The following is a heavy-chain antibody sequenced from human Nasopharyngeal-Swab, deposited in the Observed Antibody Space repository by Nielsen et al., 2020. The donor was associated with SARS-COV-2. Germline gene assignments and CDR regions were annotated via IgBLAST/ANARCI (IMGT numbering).Heavy chain of an antibody. CDR3: ARGFTGTYYYYYMDV. D-gene: IGHD3-9*01. J-gene: IGHJ6*03. V-gene: IGHV3-53*04. CDR2: IYSGGST. CDR1: GFIVSSNY. Sequence: GESLKISCAASGFIVSSNYMSWVRQAPGKGLEWVSVIYSGGSTYYADSVKGRFTISRHNSKNTLYLQMNSLRAEDTAVYYCARGFTGTYYYYYMDVWGKGTTVTVSS.